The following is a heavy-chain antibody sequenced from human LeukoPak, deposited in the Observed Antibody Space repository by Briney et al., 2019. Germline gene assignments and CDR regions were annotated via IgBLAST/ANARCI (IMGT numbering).Heavy chain of an antibody. CDR3: ATLGQLRPPYYYYGMDV. D-gene: IGHD6-13*01. CDR1: GFTFSSYA. CDR2: ISGSGGST. Sequence: GGSLRLSCAASGFTFSSYAMSWVRQAPGRGLEWVSAISGSGGSTYYADSVKGRFTISRDNSKNTLYLQMNSLRAEDTAVYYCATLGQLRPPYYYYGMDVWGQGTTVTVSS. V-gene: IGHV3-23*01. J-gene: IGHJ6*02.